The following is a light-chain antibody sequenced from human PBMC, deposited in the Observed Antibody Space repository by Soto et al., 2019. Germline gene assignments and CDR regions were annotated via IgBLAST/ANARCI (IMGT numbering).Light chain of an antibody. Sequence: DIQMTQSPSTLSASVGDRVTITCRASRSASDWLAWYQQRPGEAPRMLISKASTLESGVPSRFNGSGSGTHFTLTITSXQPDDSATYYCQQYNSYSATFGQGTKVDIK. CDR1: RSASDW. V-gene: IGKV1-5*03. CDR3: QQYNSYSAT. J-gene: IGKJ1*01. CDR2: KAS.